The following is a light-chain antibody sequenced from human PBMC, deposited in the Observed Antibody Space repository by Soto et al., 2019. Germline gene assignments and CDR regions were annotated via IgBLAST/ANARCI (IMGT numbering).Light chain of an antibody. V-gene: IGLV2-14*01. Sequence: QSALTQPASVSGSPGQSITISCTGTSSDVGGYNYVSWYQQHPGKAPKLMIYEVNNRPSGVSNRCSGSKSGNTASLTISGLQAGDAADYYCSSYTSSITDVFGTGTMVTVL. CDR2: EVN. CDR1: SSDVGGYNY. CDR3: SSYTSSITDV. J-gene: IGLJ1*01.